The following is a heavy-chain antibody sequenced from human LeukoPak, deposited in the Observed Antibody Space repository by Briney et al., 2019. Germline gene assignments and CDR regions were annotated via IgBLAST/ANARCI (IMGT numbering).Heavy chain of an antibody. CDR3: AGDDGIGVVGTEVD. D-gene: IGHD6-19*01. J-gene: IGHJ4*02. CDR2: VSVYNGNI. CDR1: GYTFNSYG. V-gene: IGHV1-18*01. Sequence: GASVTVSCKASGYTFNSYGITWVRQAPGQGLEWMGWVSVYNGNIHYEQQLQGRVTMTTEKFQRPAFTEPKSLRPDDTAGYYCAGDDGIGVVGTEVDWGQGTLVTVSS.